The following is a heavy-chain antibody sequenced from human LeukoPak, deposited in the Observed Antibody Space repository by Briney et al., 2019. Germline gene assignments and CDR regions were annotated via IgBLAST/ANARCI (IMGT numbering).Heavy chain of an antibody. D-gene: IGHD2-15*01. V-gene: IGHV3-7*01. J-gene: IGHJ3*02. CDR2: IKQDGSEK. CDR3: AKDSGYCSGGSCPYAFDI. CDR1: GFTFSSYW. Sequence: GGSLRLSCAASGFTFSSYWMSWVRQAPGKGLEWVANIKQDGSEKYYVDSVKGRFTISRDNAKNSLYLQMNSLRAEDTAVYYCAKDSGYCSGGSCPYAFDIWGQGTMVTVSS.